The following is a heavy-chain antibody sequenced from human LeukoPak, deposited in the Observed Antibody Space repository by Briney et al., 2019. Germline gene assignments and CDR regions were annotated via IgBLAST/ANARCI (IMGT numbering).Heavy chain of an antibody. CDR2: ISSSGSTI. Sequence: GGSLRLSCAASGFTFSSYSMNWVRQAPGKGLEWVSYISSSGSTIYYADSVKGRFTISRDNAKNSLYLQMNSLRAEDTAVCYCAELGITMIGGVWGKGTTVTVSS. CDR3: AELGITMIGGV. J-gene: IGHJ6*04. CDR1: GFTFSSYS. V-gene: IGHV3-48*04. D-gene: IGHD3-10*02.